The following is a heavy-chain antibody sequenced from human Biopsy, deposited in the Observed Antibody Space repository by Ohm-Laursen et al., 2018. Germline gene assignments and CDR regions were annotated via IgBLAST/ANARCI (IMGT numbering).Heavy chain of an antibody. J-gene: IGHJ4*02. Sequence: SHTLSLTCTVSGVSINTRGSYWTWIRQHPGTGLEWNEYNHYSGNTLYNPSLKSRLSMSVDTSRNQFSLKLTSVTAADAGLYYCTRAGGGKIYGLWGQGTLVTVSS. CDR2: NHYSGNT. CDR3: TRAGGGKIYGL. CDR1: GVSINTRGSY. D-gene: IGHD3-16*01. V-gene: IGHV4-31*03.